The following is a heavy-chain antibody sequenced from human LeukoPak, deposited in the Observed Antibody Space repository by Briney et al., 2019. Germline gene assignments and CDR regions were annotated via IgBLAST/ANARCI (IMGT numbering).Heavy chain of an antibody. J-gene: IGHJ4*02. CDR3: AKAHYIHFLDY. V-gene: IGHV3-23*01. D-gene: IGHD2/OR15-2a*01. Sequence: PGGSLRLSCAASGFTFTTYAMSWVRQAPGKGLEWVSAISGSGESTYYADSVKGRFTISRDNSKNTLYLQVNSLRAEDTAVYYCAKAHYIHFLDYWGQGTLVTVSS. CDR2: ISGSGEST. CDR1: GFTFTTYA.